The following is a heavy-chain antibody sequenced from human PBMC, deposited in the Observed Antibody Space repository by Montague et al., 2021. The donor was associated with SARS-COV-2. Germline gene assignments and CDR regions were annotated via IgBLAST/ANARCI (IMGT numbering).Heavy chain of an antibody. CDR3: AREGSGRGYYYYGMDV. V-gene: IGHV4-59*01. CDR2: IYYSGST. CDR1: GGSISSYY. J-gene: IGHJ6*02. D-gene: IGHD3-10*01. Sequence: SETLSLTCTVSGGSISSYYWSWIRQPPGKGREWIGYIYYSGSTNYNPSLKSRVTISVDTSKNQFSLKLSSVTAADTAVYYCAREGSGRGYYYYGMDVWGQGTTVTVSS.